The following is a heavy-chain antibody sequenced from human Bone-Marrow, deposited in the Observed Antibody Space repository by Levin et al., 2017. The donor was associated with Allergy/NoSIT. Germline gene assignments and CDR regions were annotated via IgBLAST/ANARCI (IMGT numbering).Heavy chain of an antibody. Sequence: AASVKVSCKVSGYSLSEISVQWVRQAPGGGLEWMGGFDRETSQRIYAQKFQGRLTLTDDASTGTAYMELSSLRSDDTAVYYCATGAVLGVTDTGPPPLYYFYYMDVWGKGTTLTVSS. CDR1: GYSLSEIS. CDR2: FDRETSQR. CDR3: ATGAVLGVTDTGPPPLYYFYYMDV. J-gene: IGHJ6*03. V-gene: IGHV1-24*01. D-gene: IGHD3-3*01.